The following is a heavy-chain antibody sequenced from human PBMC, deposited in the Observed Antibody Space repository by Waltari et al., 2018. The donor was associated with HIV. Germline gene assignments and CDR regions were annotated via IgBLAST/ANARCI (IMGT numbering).Heavy chain of an antibody. CDR2: IYYSGST. CDR3: ARWYGSGSMGYYFDY. CDR1: GGSISSYY. V-gene: IGHV4-59*01. D-gene: IGHD3-10*01. J-gene: IGHJ4*02. Sequence: QVQLQESGPGLVKPSETLSLTCTVSGGSISSYYWSWIRQPPGKGLEWIGYIYYSGSTNYNPSLKSRVTISVDTSKNQFSLKLSSVTAADTAVYYCARWYGSGSMGYYFDYWGQGTLVTVSS.